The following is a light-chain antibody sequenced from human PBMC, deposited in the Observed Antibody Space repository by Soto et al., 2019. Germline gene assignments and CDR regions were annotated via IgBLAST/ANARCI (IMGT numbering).Light chain of an antibody. Sequence: IVMTQSPATLSLSPGERATLSCRASQSVNNFLAWYQQKPGQAHRLLIFDAYYRATGIPGRFSGSGSGTDFTLTIRSLEPEDFAVYYCKQRSSWPATFGPGTKVDIK. CDR2: DAY. CDR1: QSVNNF. CDR3: KQRSSWPAT. V-gene: IGKV3-11*01. J-gene: IGKJ3*01.